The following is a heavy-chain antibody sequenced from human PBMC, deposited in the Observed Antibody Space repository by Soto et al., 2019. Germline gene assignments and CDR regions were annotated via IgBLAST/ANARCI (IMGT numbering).Heavy chain of an antibody. CDR3: AHESTGPDFDY. V-gene: IGHV2-5*08. J-gene: IGHJ4*02. CDR1: GGSMSSYYW. Sequence: TLSLTCTVSGGSMSSYYWSWIRQPPGKALEWLALIYWDDDKRYSPSLKSRLTITKDTSKNQVVLTMTNMDPVDTATYYCAHESTGPDFDYWGQGTLVTVSS. CDR2: IYWDDDK. D-gene: IGHD1-1*01.